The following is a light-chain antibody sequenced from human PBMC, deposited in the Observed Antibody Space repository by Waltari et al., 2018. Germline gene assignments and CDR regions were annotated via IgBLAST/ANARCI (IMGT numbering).Light chain of an antibody. Sequence: QSVLTQPPSATGSPGQSVTISCTGTNSDVGAYNYVSWYQQHPGKVPKRLIYEVTKRHSGGAARFSGSKSGNTASLTVSGLQADEEADYYCSSYAHNNHFVFGTGTKVTVL. CDR1: NSDVGAYNY. CDR3: SSYAHNNHFV. V-gene: IGLV2-8*01. J-gene: IGLJ1*01. CDR2: EVT.